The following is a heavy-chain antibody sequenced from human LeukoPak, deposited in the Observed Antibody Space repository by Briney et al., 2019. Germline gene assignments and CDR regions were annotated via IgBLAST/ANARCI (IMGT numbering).Heavy chain of an antibody. J-gene: IGHJ4*02. CDR2: ISWNSGYI. D-gene: IGHD3-22*01. V-gene: IGHV3-9*01. CDR1: GFSFSDA. Sequence: GRSLRLSCAASGFSFSDALQWVRRALGKGLEGVASISWNSGYILHTVSVKAQITISKDNAKYSLYLQMDSMSSEDTAVDYCARSGHYYDISGYSYAQYSFDYWGQGTLVTVSS. CDR3: ARSGHYYDISGYSYAQYSFDY.